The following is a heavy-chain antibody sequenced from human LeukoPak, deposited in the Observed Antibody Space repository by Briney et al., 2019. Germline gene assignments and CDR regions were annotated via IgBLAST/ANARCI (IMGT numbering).Heavy chain of an antibody. CDR2: IVVGSGNT. Sequence: GTSVKVSFKASGFTFSSFAVQWVRQARGQPLEWIGWIVVGSGNTKYAQKFQERVTITRDMSTTTAYMELRSLRSEDTALYYCAADVIPGPKGFDPWAPGTRVTVSS. CDR1: GFTFSSFA. V-gene: IGHV1-58*01. J-gene: IGHJ5*02. CDR3: AADVIPGPKGFDP. D-gene: IGHD2-21*01.